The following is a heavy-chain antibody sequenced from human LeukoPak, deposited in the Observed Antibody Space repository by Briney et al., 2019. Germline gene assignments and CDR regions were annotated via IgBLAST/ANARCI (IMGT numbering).Heavy chain of an antibody. D-gene: IGHD3-10*01. J-gene: IGHJ6*03. V-gene: IGHV3-23*01. CDR3: ARLYGVWFGESGYMDV. CDR1: GFTFSSYA. CDR2: ISGSGGST. Sequence: GGSLRLSCAASGFTFSSYAMSWVRQAPGKGLEWVSAISGSGGSTYYADSVKGRFTISRDNSKNTLYLQMNSLRAEDTAMYYCARLYGVWFGESGYMDVWGKGTTVTVSS.